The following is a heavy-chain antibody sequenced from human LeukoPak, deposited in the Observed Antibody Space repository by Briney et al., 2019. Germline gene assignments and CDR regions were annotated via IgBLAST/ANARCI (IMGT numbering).Heavy chain of an antibody. D-gene: IGHD5-24*01. CDR3: ARAPRVEMATGWLDP. V-gene: IGHV3-11*01. CDR1: GFTFSDYY. J-gene: IGHJ5*02. Sequence: GGSLRLSCAASGFTFSDYYMSWIRQAPGKGLEWVSYISSSGSTIYYADSVKGRFTISRDNAKNSLYLQMNSLRAEDTAVYYCARAPRVEMATGWLDPWGQGTLVTVSS. CDR2: ISSSGSTI.